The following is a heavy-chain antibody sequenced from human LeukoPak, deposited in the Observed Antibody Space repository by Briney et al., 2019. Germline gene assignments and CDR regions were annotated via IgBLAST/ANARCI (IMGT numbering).Heavy chain of an antibody. CDR2: IYYSGST. D-gene: IGHD3-10*01. V-gene: IGHV4-39*07. CDR1: GGSISSSRYY. CDR3: ASHLGRYYYYGMDV. Sequence: SETLSLTCTVSGGSISSSRYYWGWIRQPPGKGLEWIGSIYYSGSTYYNPSLRSQVTISLDTSKNQFSLKLSSVTAADTAVYYCASHLGRYYYYGMDVWGQGTTVAVSS. J-gene: IGHJ6*02.